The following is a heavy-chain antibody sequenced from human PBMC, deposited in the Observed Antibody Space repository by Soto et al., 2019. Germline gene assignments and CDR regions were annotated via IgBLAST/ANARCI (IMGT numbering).Heavy chain of an antibody. J-gene: IGHJ1*01. Sequence: GGSLRLSCAASGFTFDDYAMHWVRQVPGKGLEWVSGINWNSGSIGYADSVKGRFAISRDNAKNSLHLQMNSLRAEDTAFYYCVKDESINWYSGHFRHWGQGTLVTVPQ. CDR3: VKDESINWYSGHFRH. CDR2: INWNSGSI. V-gene: IGHV3-9*01. D-gene: IGHD6-13*01. CDR1: GFTFDDYA.